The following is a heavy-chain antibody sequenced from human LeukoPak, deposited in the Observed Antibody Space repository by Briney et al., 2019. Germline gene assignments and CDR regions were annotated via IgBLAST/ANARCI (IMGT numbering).Heavy chain of an antibody. D-gene: IGHD6-13*01. CDR1: GYTFTRYA. J-gene: IGHJ6*02. CDR2: INAGNGDT. CDR3: AKDPYSTLYYYYYAMDV. Sequence: GASVKVSCKASGYTFTRYAMHWVRQAPGQRLEWMGWINAGNGDTKYSQRFQGRVTITRDTSASTAYMELSSLRSEDTAVYYCAKDPYSTLYYYYYAMDVWGQGTTVTVSS. V-gene: IGHV1-3*01.